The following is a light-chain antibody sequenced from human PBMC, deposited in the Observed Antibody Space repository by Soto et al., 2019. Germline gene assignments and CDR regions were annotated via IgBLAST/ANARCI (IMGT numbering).Light chain of an antibody. CDR1: QGIGND. V-gene: IGKV1-17*01. Sequence: DIQMTQSPSSLSAFVGDRVTITCRASQGIGNDLGWYQQKPGKAPNRLIYAASSLQSGVPSRFSGSGSGPQFTLTISRLQPEDFATYYCLQHNTYPRAFGQGTKVEIK. J-gene: IGKJ1*01. CDR2: AAS. CDR3: LQHNTYPRA.